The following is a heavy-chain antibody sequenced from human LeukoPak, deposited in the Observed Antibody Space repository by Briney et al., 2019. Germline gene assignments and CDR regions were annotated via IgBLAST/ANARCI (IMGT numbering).Heavy chain of an antibody. Sequence: GGSLRLSCAASGFTFDDYGMSWVRQAPGKGLEWVSGIIPSGHTAYYADSVKGRFTISRDNSKNTLSLQMNSLRAEDTAIYYCTRSGYRHPYHFDSWGQGTLVTVSS. CDR3: TRSGYRHPYHFDS. D-gene: IGHD3-22*01. CDR2: IIPSGHTA. J-gene: IGHJ4*02. CDR1: GFTFDDYG. V-gene: IGHV3-23*01.